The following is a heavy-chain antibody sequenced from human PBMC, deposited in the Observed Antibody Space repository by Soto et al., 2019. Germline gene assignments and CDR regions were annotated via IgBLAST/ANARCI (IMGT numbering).Heavy chain of an antibody. CDR2: ICHSGST. CDR1: GYSISSGYY. V-gene: IGHV4-38-2*01. CDR3: ARRSNYGEFDY. Sequence: PSETLSLTCAVSGYSISSGYYWGWIRQPPGKGLEWIGSICHSGSTYYNPSLKSRVTISVDTSKNQFSLKLSSVTAADTAVYYCARRSNYGEFDYWGQGTLVTVSS. J-gene: IGHJ4*02. D-gene: IGHD4-4*01.